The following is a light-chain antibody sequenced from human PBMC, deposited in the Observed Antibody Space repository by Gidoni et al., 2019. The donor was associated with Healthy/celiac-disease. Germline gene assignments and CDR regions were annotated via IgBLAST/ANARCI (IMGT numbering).Light chain of an antibody. V-gene: IGKV3-20*01. CDR2: GAS. CDR1: QSVSSSY. J-gene: IGKJ2*01. CDR3: QQYGSSTGYT. Sequence: EIVLTQSPGTLSLSPGERATLSCRASQSVSSSYLAWYQQKPGQAPRLLIYGASSRATGIPDRFSGSGSGTDFTLTISRLEPEDFAVYYCQQYGSSTGYTFGQXTQLEIK.